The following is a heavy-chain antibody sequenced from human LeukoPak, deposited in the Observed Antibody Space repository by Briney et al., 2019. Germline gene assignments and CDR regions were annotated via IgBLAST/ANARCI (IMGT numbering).Heavy chain of an antibody. CDR3: ARVGGGYSSSSGRDY. V-gene: IGHV1-46*03. J-gene: IGHJ4*02. Sequence: GTSVKVSCKASGYTFTNYYMHWVRQAAGQGLEWMGIIDPSNGRTSYAQKFQGRVTVTSDTSTNTVFMDLSSLRSDDTAVYYCARVGGGYSSSSGRDYWGQGTLVTVSS. CDR2: IDPSNGRT. CDR1: GYTFTNYY. D-gene: IGHD6-6*01.